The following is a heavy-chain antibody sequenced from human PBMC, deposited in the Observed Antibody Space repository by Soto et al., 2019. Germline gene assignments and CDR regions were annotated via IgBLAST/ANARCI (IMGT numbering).Heavy chain of an antibody. J-gene: IGHJ4*02. D-gene: IGHD1-7*01. CDR2: ISYDGNNK. CDR1: GFTYSTYT. Sequence: QVQLVESGGGVVQPGRSLRLSCAASGFTYSTYTMHWVRQAPGKGLEWVAVISYDGNNKFYADSVKGRFTISRDSTQXTXYXXLKMLGPDDAAMYYCARDGGSSTEYTWNYGTYLDYWGQGALVTVSS. CDR3: ARDGGSSTEYTWNYGTYLDY. V-gene: IGHV3-30-3*01.